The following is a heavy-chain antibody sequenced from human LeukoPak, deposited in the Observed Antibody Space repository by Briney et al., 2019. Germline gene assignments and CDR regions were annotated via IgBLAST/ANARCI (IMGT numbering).Heavy chain of an antibody. CDR3: ARGGSSSWSP. V-gene: IGHV4-59*01. J-gene: IGHJ5*02. CDR2: IYYSGST. D-gene: IGHD6-13*01. CDR1: GGSISSYY. Sequence: PSETLSLTCTVSGGSISSYYWSWIRQPPGKGLEWIGYIYYSGSTNYNPSLKSRVTISVDTSKNQFSLKLSSVTAADTAVYYCARGGSSSWSPWGQGTLVTVSS.